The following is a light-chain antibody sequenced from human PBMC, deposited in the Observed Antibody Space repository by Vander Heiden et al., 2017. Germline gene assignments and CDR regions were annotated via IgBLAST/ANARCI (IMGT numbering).Light chain of an antibody. CDR3: QQYSTFSYT. Sequence: DIQMTQSPSRLSASVGDRVTITCRASQSINGFLAWYQQKPGKAPKLLIYKASTLESGVPSRFSGSGSGTEFTLTISSLQPDDFASYYCQQYSTFSYTFGQGTKLEIK. CDR2: KAS. J-gene: IGKJ2*01. CDR1: QSINGF. V-gene: IGKV1-5*03.